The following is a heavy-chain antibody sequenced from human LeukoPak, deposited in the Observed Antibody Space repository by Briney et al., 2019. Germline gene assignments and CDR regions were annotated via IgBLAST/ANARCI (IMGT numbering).Heavy chain of an antibody. CDR3: ARGDIWASMRSLFYFDN. Sequence: SETLSPTCTVSNYSISSGYYWGWIRQPPGKGLEWIGNIYHFGNTYYNPSLRSRVTISIDTSKNQFSLRLRSVTAADTAMYFCARGDIWASMRSLFYFDNWGQGALVTVSS. D-gene: IGHD5-12*01. CDR1: NYSISSGYY. V-gene: IGHV4-38-2*02. J-gene: IGHJ4*02. CDR2: IYHFGNT.